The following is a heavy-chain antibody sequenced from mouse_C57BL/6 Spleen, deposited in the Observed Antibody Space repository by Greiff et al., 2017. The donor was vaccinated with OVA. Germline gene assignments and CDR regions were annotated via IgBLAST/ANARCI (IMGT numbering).Heavy chain of an antibody. D-gene: IGHD1-1*01. CDR3: ARYYGSSYWYFDV. V-gene: IGHV1-72*01. J-gene: IGHJ1*03. CDR1: GYTFTSYW. Sequence: SCKASGYTFTSYWMHWVKQRPGRGLEWIGRIDPNSGGTKYNEKFKSKATLTVDKPSSTAYMQLSSLTSEDSAVYYCARYYGSSYWYFDVWGTGTTVTVSS. CDR2: IDPNSGGT.